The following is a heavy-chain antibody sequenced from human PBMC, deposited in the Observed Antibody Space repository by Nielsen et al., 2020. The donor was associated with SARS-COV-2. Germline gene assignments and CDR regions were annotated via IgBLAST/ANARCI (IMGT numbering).Heavy chain of an antibody. J-gene: IGHJ6*03. CDR1: GGSLSSYY. CDR2: IYYSGSN. V-gene: IGHV4-59*01. CDR3: ARDGPNYDFWSGGYYYYYYYMDV. D-gene: IGHD3-3*01. Sequence: SETLSLTCPLSGGSLSSYYWSWIRQPPGKGLEWIGYIYYSGSNNYNPSLKSRVTISVDTSKNQFSLKLSSVTAADTAVYYCARDGPNYDFWSGGYYYYYYYMDVWGKGTTVTVSS.